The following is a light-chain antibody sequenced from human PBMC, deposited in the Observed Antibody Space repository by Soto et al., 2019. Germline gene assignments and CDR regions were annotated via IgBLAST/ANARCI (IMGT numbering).Light chain of an antibody. Sequence: EIVMTQSPVTLSVSPGERATLSCRASQSIRNNLAWYQQKPGHAPRLIISGASITATDIPARFSGGGSGTEFTLTISGLQSEDFAVYYCQQYYNWPRTFGQGTKV. CDR2: GAS. CDR1: QSIRNN. V-gene: IGKV3-15*01. CDR3: QQYYNWPRT. J-gene: IGKJ1*01.